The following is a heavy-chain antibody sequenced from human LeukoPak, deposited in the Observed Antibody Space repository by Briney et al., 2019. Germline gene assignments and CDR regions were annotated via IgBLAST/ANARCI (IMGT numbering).Heavy chain of an antibody. D-gene: IGHD6-13*01. V-gene: IGHV3-23*01. CDR2: ISGSGGST. J-gene: IGHJ4*02. CDR1: GFTFSSYA. CDR3: ANYSYSSSWTPTLDY. Sequence: GGSLRLSCAASGFTFSSYAMSWVRQAPGKGLEWVSAISGSGGSTYYADSVKGRFTISRDNSKNTLYLQMNSLRAEDTAVYYCANYSYSSSWTPTLDYWGQGTLVTVSS.